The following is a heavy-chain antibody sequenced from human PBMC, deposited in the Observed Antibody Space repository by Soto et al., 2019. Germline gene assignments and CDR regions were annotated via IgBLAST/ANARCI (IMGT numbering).Heavy chain of an antibody. CDR1: GFTFSSYG. Sequence: GGSLRLSCAASGFTFSSYGMHWVRQAPGKGLEWVAVISYDGSNKYYADSVKGRFTISRDNSKNTLYLQMNSLRAEDTAVYYCAKDRREFEYYDSSGYYSPLDCWGQGTRVTVSS. V-gene: IGHV3-30*18. D-gene: IGHD3-22*01. CDR2: ISYDGSNK. CDR3: AKDRREFEYYDSSGYYSPLDC. J-gene: IGHJ4*02.